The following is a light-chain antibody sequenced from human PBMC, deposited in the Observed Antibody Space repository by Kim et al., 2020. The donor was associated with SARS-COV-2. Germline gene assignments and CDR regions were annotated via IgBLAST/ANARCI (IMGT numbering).Light chain of an antibody. J-gene: IGKJ4*01. Sequence: PGERATRSCRASHNVGISLDWYQQTPGQAPRLLMYDAAIRAAGIPDRFTGSGSGTDFNLTIASLAPEDFAVYYCQQRGNWPPALTFGGGTKVDIK. CDR2: DAA. CDR1: HNVGIS. CDR3: QQRGNWPPALT. V-gene: IGKV3-11*01.